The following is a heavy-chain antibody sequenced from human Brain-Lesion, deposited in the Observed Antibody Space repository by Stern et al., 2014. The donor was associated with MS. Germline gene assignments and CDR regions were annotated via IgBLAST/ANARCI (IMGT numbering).Heavy chain of an antibody. CDR1: GGSISSGGYY. J-gene: IGHJ6*02. CDR2: IFNSGST. V-gene: IGHV4-61*02. D-gene: IGHD2-2*01. Sequence: VQLVESGPGLVKPSQTLSLSCTVSGGSISSGGYYWSWIRQPAGKGLEWIGRIFNSGSTSYNPSLKRRVPLSIDPSKTQFSLRLNSMTAADTAVYYCARGRVVPGFQYYATDVWGQGTTVIVSS. CDR3: ARGRVVPGFQYYATDV.